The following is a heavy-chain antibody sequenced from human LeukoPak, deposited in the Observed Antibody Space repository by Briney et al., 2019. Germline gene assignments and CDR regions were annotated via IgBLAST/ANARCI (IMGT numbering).Heavy chain of an antibody. J-gene: IGHJ4*02. CDR1: GFTFSSYA. D-gene: IGHD3-22*01. CDR2: ISGSGGST. CDR3: AKDVGDSSGYYTYYFDY. Sequence: GGSLRLSCAASGFTFSSYAMGWVRQAPGKGLEWVSAISGSGGSTYYADSVKGRFTISRDNSKNTLYLQMNSLRAEDTAVYYCAKDVGDSSGYYTYYFDYWGQGTLVTVSS. V-gene: IGHV3-23*01.